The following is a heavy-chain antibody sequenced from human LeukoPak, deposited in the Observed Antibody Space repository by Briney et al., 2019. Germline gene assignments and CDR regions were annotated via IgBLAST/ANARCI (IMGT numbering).Heavy chain of an antibody. Sequence: SVKVSCKASGGTFSSYAISWVRQAPGQGLEWMGRIIPIFGTANYAQKFPGRVTITTDESTSTAYMELSSLRSEDTAVYYCARDLRDYYDSSGPEDAFDIWGQGTMVTVSS. J-gene: IGHJ3*02. CDR1: GGTFSSYA. D-gene: IGHD3-22*01. CDR3: ARDLRDYYDSSGPEDAFDI. CDR2: IIPIFGTA. V-gene: IGHV1-69*05.